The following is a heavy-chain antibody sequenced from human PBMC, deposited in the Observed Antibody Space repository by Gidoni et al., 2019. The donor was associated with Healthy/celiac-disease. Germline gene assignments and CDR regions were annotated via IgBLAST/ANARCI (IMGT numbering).Heavy chain of an antibody. D-gene: IGHD3-16*01. J-gene: IGHJ4*02. Sequence: GKGLEWVSAISGSGGSTYYADSVKGRFTISRDNSKNTLYLQMNSLRAEDTAVYYCAKAWGFGPGGFDYWGQGTLVTVSS. CDR2: ISGSGGST. CDR3: AKAWGFGPGGFDY. V-gene: IGHV3-23*01.